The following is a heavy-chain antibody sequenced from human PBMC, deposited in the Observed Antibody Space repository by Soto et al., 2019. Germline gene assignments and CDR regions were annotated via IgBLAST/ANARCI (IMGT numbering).Heavy chain of an antibody. CDR3: ARPRRPRYYYYGMDV. CDR1: GFTFSSYG. CDR2: TSHDGSNK. Sequence: GGSLRLSCAASGFTFSSYGMHWVRQAPGKGLEWVAVTSHDGSNKYYADSVKGRFTISGDNSKNTLYLQMNSLRAEDTAVYYCARPRRPRYYYYGMDVWGQGTTVTVSS. J-gene: IGHJ6*02. V-gene: IGHV3-30*03. D-gene: IGHD6-6*01.